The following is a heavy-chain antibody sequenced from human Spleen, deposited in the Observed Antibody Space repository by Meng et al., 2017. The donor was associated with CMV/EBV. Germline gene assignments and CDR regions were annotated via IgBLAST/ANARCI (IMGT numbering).Heavy chain of an antibody. D-gene: IGHD2-2*01. CDR2: INPNTDDT. J-gene: IGHJ6*02. V-gene: IGHV1-2*02. CDR3: ARAKFVVVPAALGVH. Sequence: ASVKVSCKASGGTFNSYTISWVRQAPGQGLEWMGWINPNTDDTKYAQKFQGRVTMTRDTSISTAYMELTSLRSDDTAVYYCARAKFVVVPAALGVHWGQGTTVTVSS. CDR1: GGTFNSYT.